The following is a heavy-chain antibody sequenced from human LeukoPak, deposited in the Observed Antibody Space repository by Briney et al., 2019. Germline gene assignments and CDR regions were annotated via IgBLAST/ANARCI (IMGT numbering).Heavy chain of an antibody. J-gene: IGHJ4*02. V-gene: IGHV1-69*13. CDR3: ARGRDYDSSGYYLDY. D-gene: IGHD3-22*01. CDR2: IIPIFGTA. CDR1: GGTFSSHA. Sequence: SVEVSCKASGGTFSSHAISWVRQAPGQGLEWMGGIIPIFGTANYAQKFQGRVTITADESTSTAYMELSSQRSEDTAVYYCARGRDYDSSGYYLDYWGQGTLVTVSS.